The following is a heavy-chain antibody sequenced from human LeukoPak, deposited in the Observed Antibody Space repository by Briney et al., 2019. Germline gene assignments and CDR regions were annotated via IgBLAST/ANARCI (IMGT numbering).Heavy chain of an antibody. Sequence: PGGSLRLSCAGSGFSFSSAWMNWVRQAPGKGLEWVGLIKSNTNGGTTAYAAPVKGRFTISRDDSKNTLYLQMDSLKTEDTGVYYCTTEYWRSNYWGQGTLVTVSS. CDR2: IKSNTNGGTT. J-gene: IGHJ4*02. V-gene: IGHV3-15*07. D-gene: IGHD1-1*01. CDR3: TTEYWRSNY. CDR1: GFSFSSAW.